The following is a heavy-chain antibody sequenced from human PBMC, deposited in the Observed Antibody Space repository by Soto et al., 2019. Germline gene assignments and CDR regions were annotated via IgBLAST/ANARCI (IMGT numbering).Heavy chain of an antibody. CDR1: GYSISSSNW. CDR3: ARREIQGPIDY. CDR2: IYYSGTT. V-gene: IGHV4-28*01. J-gene: IGHJ4*02. D-gene: IGHD1-26*01. Sequence: QVQLQESGPGLVKPSDTLSLTCAVSGYSISSSNWWGWIRQPPGKGLGWIGYIYYSGTTYYNPSLKSRVTKSVDTSKNQFSLKLTSVTAVDTAVYYCARREIQGPIDYWGQGTLVTVSS.